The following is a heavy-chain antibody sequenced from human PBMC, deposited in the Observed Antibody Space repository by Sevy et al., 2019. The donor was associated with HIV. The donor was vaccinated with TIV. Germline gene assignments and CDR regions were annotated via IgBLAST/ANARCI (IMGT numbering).Heavy chain of an antibody. D-gene: IGHD2-21*02. CDR3: TRFSNHLLPMVTPTPRWGFDI. V-gene: IGHV4-39*01. CDR1: GGSISSSSHY. J-gene: IGHJ3*02. Sequence: SETLSLTCTVSGGSISSSSHYWGWIRQPPGKALEWMGSIYYTGRPNYNPSVKSRLTISVDRSQNQFSLRLTSVTATHTAVYYCTRFSNHLLPMVTPTPRWGFDIWGRGTKVTVSS. CDR2: IYYTGRP.